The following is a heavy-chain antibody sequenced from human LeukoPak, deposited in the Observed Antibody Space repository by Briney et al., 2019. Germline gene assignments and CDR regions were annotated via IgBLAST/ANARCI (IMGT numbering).Heavy chain of an antibody. V-gene: IGHV3-23*01. CDR1: GFTFGTYA. CDR3: AKGGSWSHFDY. CDR2: LSTSDGST. D-gene: IGHD6-13*01. Sequence: PGGSLRLSCAASGFTFGTYAMSWVRQAPGKGLEWVSSLSTSDGSTYYADSVKGRFTISRDNSQNTLYLQLNSLRAEDTAVYFCAKGGSWSHFDYWGQGTLVTVSS. J-gene: IGHJ4*02.